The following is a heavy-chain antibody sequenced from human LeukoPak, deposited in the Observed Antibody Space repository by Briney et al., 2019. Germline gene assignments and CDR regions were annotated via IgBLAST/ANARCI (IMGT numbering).Heavy chain of an antibody. V-gene: IGHV4-59*01. D-gene: IGHD5-18*01. CDR1: GDSISTYC. Sequence: SEILSLTCTVAGDSISTYCWSWVRQPPGKGLEWIGYIYYSGRTYYNPSLKSRVTISVDTTKNQFSLKLRPLTAADAAVYYCASVKEYNYGYGYFDYWGQGTLVTVSS. CDR2: IYYSGRT. CDR3: ASVKEYNYGYGYFDY. J-gene: IGHJ4*02.